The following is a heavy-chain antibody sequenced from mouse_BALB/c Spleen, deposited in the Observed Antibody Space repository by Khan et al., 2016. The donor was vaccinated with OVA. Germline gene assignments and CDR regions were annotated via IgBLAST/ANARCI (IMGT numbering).Heavy chain of an antibody. J-gene: IGHJ2*01. CDR3: ARGNSYGYYWDN. CDR2: ISHSGVT. Sequence: VQLQESGPGLVKPSQSLSLTCTVTGYSITSGYAWNWIRQFPGNKLEWMGYISHSGVTSYTPSLKSRISITRDISKNPFFLQLNSVTTEDTAAYDWARGNSYGYYWDNWGQGTTPTVSS. CDR1: GYSITSGYA. V-gene: IGHV3-2*02. D-gene: IGHD1-1*01.